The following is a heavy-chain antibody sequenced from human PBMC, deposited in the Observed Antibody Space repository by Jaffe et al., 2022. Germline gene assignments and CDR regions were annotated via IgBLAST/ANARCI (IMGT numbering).Heavy chain of an antibody. J-gene: IGHJ3*02. Sequence: QVQLVQSGAEVKKPGASVKVSCKASGYTFTSYYMHWVRQAPGQGLEWMGIINPSGGSTSYAQKFQGRVTMTRDTSTSTVYMELSSLRSEDTAVYYCARDRQWYYDILTGPKGAFDIWGQGTMVTVSS. CDR3: ARDRQWYYDILTGPKGAFDI. CDR2: INPSGGST. D-gene: IGHD3-9*01. V-gene: IGHV1-46*01. CDR1: GYTFTSYY.